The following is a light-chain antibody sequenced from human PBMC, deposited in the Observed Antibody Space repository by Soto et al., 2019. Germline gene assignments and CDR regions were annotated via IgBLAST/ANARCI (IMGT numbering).Light chain of an antibody. CDR1: STDFVSYNR. CDR2: EVS. V-gene: IGLV2-18*01. Sequence: QSALTQPPSVSGSPGQSVTISCTGTSTDFVSYNRVSWYQQPPGTAPKLMIYEVSKRPSGVPDRFCGSKSGNTASLTISGLQAADEADYYCSLYTSENAYVFGTGTEGTV. CDR3: SLYTSENAYV. J-gene: IGLJ1*01.